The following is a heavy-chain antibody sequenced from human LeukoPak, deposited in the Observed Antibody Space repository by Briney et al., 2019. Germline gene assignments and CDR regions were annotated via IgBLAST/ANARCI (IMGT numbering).Heavy chain of an antibody. Sequence: GESLKISCKASGYTINNYWIGWVRQLPGKDLGWMGTIYPGDSDTRSSPSFQGQVSISADNATNTAYLTWSSMKASDTAIYYCARLGTAIVAIYFDFWGQGTLVTVSS. CDR1: GYTINNYW. CDR3: ARLGTAIVAIYFDF. V-gene: IGHV5-51*01. D-gene: IGHD3-22*01. J-gene: IGHJ4*02. CDR2: IYPGDSDT.